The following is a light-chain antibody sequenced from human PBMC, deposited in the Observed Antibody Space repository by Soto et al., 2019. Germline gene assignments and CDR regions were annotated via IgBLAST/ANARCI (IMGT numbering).Light chain of an antibody. CDR1: QTVISDY. CDR2: GAS. V-gene: IGKV3-20*01. J-gene: IGKJ1*01. Sequence: EILLTQSPGTLSLAPGDSATLSCRASQTVISDYLAWYQQTPGQAPRLLIYGASSRATDTPDRFSGRGSGTDFSLTISRLEPGDFAVYYCQVYGNSMWTFGQGTKVDIK. CDR3: QVYGNSMWT.